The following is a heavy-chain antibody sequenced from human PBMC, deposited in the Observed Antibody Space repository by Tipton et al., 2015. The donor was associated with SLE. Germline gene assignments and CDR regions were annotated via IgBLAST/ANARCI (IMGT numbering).Heavy chain of an antibody. CDR2: INGVIGNT. Sequence: QSGAEVKKPGASVKVSCKASGYSLTSFAMHWVRQAPGQGLEWMGWINGVIGNTKYSQKFQGRVTITIDTSASTAHMDLSSLRSEDTAVYYCARGSRNIAAAGTILFDYWGQGILVTVSS. V-gene: IGHV1-3*01. D-gene: IGHD6-13*01. CDR1: GYSLTSFA. J-gene: IGHJ4*02. CDR3: ARGSRNIAAAGTILFDY.